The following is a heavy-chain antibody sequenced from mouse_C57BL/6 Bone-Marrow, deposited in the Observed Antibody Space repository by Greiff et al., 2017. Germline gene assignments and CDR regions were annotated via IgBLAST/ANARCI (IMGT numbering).Heavy chain of an antibody. CDR1: GFTFSSYG. CDR2: ISSGGSYT. Sequence: DVHLVESGGDLVKPGGSLKLSCAASGFTFSSYGMSWVRQTPDKRLEWVATISSGGSYTYYPDSVKGRFTISRDNAKNTLYLQMSSLKSEDTAMYYCARHAPSLLRFDYWGQGTTLTVSS. V-gene: IGHV5-6*01. J-gene: IGHJ2*01. CDR3: ARHAPSLLRFDY. D-gene: IGHD1-2*01.